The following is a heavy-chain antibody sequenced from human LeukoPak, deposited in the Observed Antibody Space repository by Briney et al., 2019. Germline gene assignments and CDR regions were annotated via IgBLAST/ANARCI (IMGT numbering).Heavy chain of an antibody. D-gene: IGHD3-3*01. J-gene: IGHJ4*02. Sequence: ASVKVSCKASGGTFSSYAISWVRQAPGQGLEWMGRIIPILGIANYAQKFQGRVTTTADKSTSTAYMELSSLRSEDTAVYYCARSDFTIFGVVIIQDEGYFDYWGQGTLVTVSS. CDR3: ARSDFTIFGVVIIQDEGYFDY. CDR2: IIPILGIA. V-gene: IGHV1-69*04. CDR1: GGTFSSYA.